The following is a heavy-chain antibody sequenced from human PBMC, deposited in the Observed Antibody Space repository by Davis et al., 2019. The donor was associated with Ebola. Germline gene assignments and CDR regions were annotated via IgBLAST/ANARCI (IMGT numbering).Heavy chain of an antibody. CDR1: GYTFTSYG. V-gene: IGHV1-18*01. Sequence: ASVKVSCKASGYTFTSYGISWVRQAPGQGLEWMGWISAYNGITNYAQKLQGRVTMTTDTSTNTAYMELRSLRSDDTAVYYCARIFDYGDYADAFDIWGQGTMVTVSS. J-gene: IGHJ3*02. CDR3: ARIFDYGDYADAFDI. CDR2: ISAYNGIT. D-gene: IGHD4-17*01.